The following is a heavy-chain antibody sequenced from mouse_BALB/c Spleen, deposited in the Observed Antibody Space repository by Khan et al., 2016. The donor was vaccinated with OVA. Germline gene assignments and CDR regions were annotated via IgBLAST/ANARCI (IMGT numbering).Heavy chain of an antibody. D-gene: IGHD2-10*01. V-gene: IGHV1S81*02. CDR3: ARNAYFGNYFDY. CDR1: GYTFTNYW. Sequence: QVQLQQPGAELVKPGASVKLSCKASGYTFTNYWVHWVKQRPEQGLEWIGEIYPSDGRSNYNEKFKSKATLTVDKSSNTAYMQLSSLTSEDSSVYYCARNAYFGNYFDYWGQGTTLTVSS. CDR2: IYPSDGRS. J-gene: IGHJ2*01.